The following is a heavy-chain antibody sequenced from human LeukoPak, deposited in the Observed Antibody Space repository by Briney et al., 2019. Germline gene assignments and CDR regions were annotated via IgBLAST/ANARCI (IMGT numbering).Heavy chain of an antibody. CDR2: INSDGSST. J-gene: IGHJ4*02. D-gene: IGHD6-6*01. CDR3: ARDSSSREYYFDY. CDR1: GFTFSSYW. Sequence: QPGGSLSLSCAASGFTFSSYWMDWLRQAPGKGLVWVSRINSDGSSTSYADSVKGRITSSRDNGKNTLYLQMNRMRADDTAVYCGARDSSSREYYFDYWGQGTLVTVSS. V-gene: IGHV3-74*01.